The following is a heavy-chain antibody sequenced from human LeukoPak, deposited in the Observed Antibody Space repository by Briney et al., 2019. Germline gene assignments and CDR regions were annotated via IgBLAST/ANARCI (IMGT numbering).Heavy chain of an antibody. CDR3: ARGGATGYMVYYFDY. V-gene: IGHV3-21*01. J-gene: IGHJ4*02. CDR2: ISSSSSYI. Sequence: GGSLRLSCSASGFPFSTLGMHWVRQAPGKGLEWVSSISSSSSYIYYADSVKGRFTISRDNAKNSLYLQTNSLRAEDTAVYYCARGGATGYMVYYFDYWGQGTLVTVSS. CDR1: GFPFSTLG. D-gene: IGHD3-9*01.